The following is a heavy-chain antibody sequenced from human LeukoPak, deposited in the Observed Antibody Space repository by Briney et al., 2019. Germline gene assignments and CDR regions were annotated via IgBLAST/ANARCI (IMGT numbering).Heavy chain of an antibody. CDR2: IIPILGIA. Sequence: GSSVKVSCKASGGTFSSYTISWVRQAPGQGLEWMGRIIPILGIANYAQKFQGRVTITADKSTSTAYMELSNLRSEDTAVYYCAREGGSYFFDYWGQGTLVTVSS. D-gene: IGHD1-26*01. CDR1: GGTFSSYT. CDR3: AREGGSYFFDY. V-gene: IGHV1-69*04. J-gene: IGHJ4*02.